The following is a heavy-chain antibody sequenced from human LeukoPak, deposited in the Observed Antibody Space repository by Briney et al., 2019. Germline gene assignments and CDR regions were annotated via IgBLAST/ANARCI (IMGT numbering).Heavy chain of an antibody. J-gene: IGHJ6*02. V-gene: IGHV4-34*01. D-gene: IGHD6-19*01. CDR3: AASISKTGYSSGWYRGYYYYGMDV. CDR2: INHSGST. Sequence: SETLSLTCAVYGGSFSGYYWSWIRQPPGKGLEWIGEINHSGSTNYNPSLKSRVTISVDTSKNQFSLKLSSVTAADTAVYYCAASISKTGYSSGWYRGYYYYGMDVWGQGTTVTVSS. CDR1: GGSFSGYY.